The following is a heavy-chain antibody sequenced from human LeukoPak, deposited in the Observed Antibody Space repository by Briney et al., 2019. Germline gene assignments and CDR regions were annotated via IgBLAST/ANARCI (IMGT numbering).Heavy chain of an antibody. D-gene: IGHD1-7*01. CDR2: IIPIFGTA. J-gene: IGHJ6*03. V-gene: IGHV1-69*05. CDR1: GGTFSSYA. Sequence: SVKVSCKASGGTFSSYAISWVRQAPGQGLEWMGGIIPIFGTANYAQKFQGRVTITTDESTSTAYMELSSLRSEDTAVYYCARGNYGLPLKDYYYYHYKDVWGKGTTVTVSS. CDR3: ARGNYGLPLKDYYYYHYKDV.